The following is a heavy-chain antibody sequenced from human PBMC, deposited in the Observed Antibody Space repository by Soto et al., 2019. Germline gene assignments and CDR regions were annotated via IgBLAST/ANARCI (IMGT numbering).Heavy chain of an antibody. CDR2: ISGSGGST. Sequence: GGSLRLSCAASGFTFSSYAMSWVRQAPGKGLEWVSAISGSGGSTYYADSVKGRFTISRDNSKNTLYLQMNSLRAEDTAVYYCAKGSGYYGDRDWFDPWGQGTLVTVSS. D-gene: IGHD3-3*01. CDR1: GFTFSSYA. V-gene: IGHV3-23*01. CDR3: AKGSGYYGDRDWFDP. J-gene: IGHJ5*02.